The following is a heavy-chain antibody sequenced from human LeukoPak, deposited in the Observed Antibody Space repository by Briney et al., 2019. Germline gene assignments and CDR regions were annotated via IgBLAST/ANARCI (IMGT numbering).Heavy chain of an antibody. V-gene: IGHV3-43*02. J-gene: IGHJ4*02. CDR3: AKAVYDFWSGYYTDY. CDR2: ISGDGGST. Sequence: GGSLRLSCAASGFTFDDYAMHWVRQAPGKGLEWVSLISGDGGSTYYADSVKGRFTISRGNSKNSLYLQMNSLRTEDTALYYCAKAVYDFWSGYYTDYWGQGTLVTVSS. D-gene: IGHD3-3*01. CDR1: GFTFDDYA.